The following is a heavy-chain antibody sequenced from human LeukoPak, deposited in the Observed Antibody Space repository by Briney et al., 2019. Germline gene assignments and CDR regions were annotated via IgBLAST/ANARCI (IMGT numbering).Heavy chain of an antibody. D-gene: IGHD1-26*01. CDR2: ITSSGTYI. Sequence: GGSLRLSCAASGFTFSNYNMNWVRQAPGKAMEWVSSITSSGTYIFYADSVKGRFTISRDNAKNSLYLQMNSLRAEDTALYYCAKDFNSGSYSDLYYFDYWGQGTLVTVSS. J-gene: IGHJ4*02. CDR1: GFTFSNYN. V-gene: IGHV3-21*04. CDR3: AKDFNSGSYSDLYYFDY.